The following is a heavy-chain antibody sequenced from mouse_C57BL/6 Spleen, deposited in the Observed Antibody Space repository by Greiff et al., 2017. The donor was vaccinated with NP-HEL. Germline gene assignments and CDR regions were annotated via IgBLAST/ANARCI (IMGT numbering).Heavy chain of an antibody. CDR1: GFTFSSYA. Sequence: DVQLVESGGGLVKPGGSLKLSCAASGFTFSSYAMSWVRQTPEKRLEWVATISDGGSYTYYPDNVKGRFTISRDNAKNNLYLQMSHLKSEDTAMYYCARRSLMAYWGQGTLVTVSA. CDR3: ARRSLMAY. CDR2: ISDGGSYT. J-gene: IGHJ3*01. V-gene: IGHV5-4*01.